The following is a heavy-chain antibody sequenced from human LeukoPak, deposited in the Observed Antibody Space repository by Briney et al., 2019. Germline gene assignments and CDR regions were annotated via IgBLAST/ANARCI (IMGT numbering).Heavy chain of an antibody. Sequence: GGSLRLSCAASGFTFSNAWMSWVRQAPGKGLEWVGRIKSKTDGGTTDYAAPVKGRFTISRDDSKNTLYLQMNSLKTEDTAVYYCARLGTIAAAGSPDYWGQGTLVIVSS. J-gene: IGHJ4*02. V-gene: IGHV3-15*01. D-gene: IGHD6-13*01. CDR1: GFTFSNAW. CDR2: IKSKTDGGTT. CDR3: ARLGTIAAAGSPDY.